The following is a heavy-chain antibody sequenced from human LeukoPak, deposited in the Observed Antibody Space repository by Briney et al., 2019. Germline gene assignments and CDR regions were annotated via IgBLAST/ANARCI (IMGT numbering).Heavy chain of an antibody. V-gene: IGHV3-30*02. D-gene: IGHD1-26*01. Sequence: GGSLRLSCAASGFTFSSYGMHWVRQAPGKGLEWVAFIRYDGSNKYYADSVKGRFTISRDNSKNTLYLQMNSLRAEDTAVYYCAKQYSGSYYGAFDIWGQGTMVTVSS. CDR3: AKQYSGSYYGAFDI. J-gene: IGHJ3*02. CDR1: GFTFSSYG. CDR2: IRYDGSNK.